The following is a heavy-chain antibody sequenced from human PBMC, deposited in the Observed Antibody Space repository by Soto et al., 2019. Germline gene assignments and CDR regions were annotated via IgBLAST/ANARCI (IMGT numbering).Heavy chain of an antibody. CDR3: ARESCYPQGNYGMDV. CDR1: GYTFTGYY. Sequence: ASVKVSCKASGYTFTGYYMHWVRQAPGQGLEWMGWINPNSGGTNYAQKFQGRVTMTRDTSISTAYMELSRLRSDDTAVYYCARESCYPQGNYGMDVWGQGTTVTVYS. J-gene: IGHJ6*02. D-gene: IGHD3-22*01. V-gene: IGHV1-2*02. CDR2: INPNSGGT.